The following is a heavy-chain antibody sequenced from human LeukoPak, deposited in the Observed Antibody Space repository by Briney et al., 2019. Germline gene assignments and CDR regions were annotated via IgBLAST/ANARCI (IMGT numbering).Heavy chain of an antibody. Sequence: GGSLRLSCAASGFTFSGSAMHWVRQASGKGLEWVDRIRSKANSYATAYAASVKGRFTISRDDSKNTAYLQMNSLKTEDTAVYYCTRLEGTFDYWGQGTLVTVSS. CDR2: IRSKANSYAT. CDR1: GFTFSGSA. CDR3: TRLEGTFDY. V-gene: IGHV3-73*01. D-gene: IGHD1-7*01. J-gene: IGHJ4*02.